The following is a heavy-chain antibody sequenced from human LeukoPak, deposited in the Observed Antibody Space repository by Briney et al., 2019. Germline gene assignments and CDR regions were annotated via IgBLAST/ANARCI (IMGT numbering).Heavy chain of an antibody. J-gene: IGHJ3*02. D-gene: IGHD2-15*01. CDR3: ARDSGDCSGGNCYHDAFDI. Sequence: GGSLRLSCAASGFTVSSNYMSWVRQAPGKGLEWVSVIYSGGNTYYSDSVKGRFTISRDNSKNTLYLQMNRLRTEDTAVYYCARDSGDCSGGNCYHDAFDIWGQGTMVTVSS. CDR2: IYSGGNT. V-gene: IGHV3-53*01. CDR1: GFTVSSNY.